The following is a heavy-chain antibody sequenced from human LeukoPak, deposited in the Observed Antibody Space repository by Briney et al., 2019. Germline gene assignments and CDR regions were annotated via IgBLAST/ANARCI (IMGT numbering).Heavy chain of an antibody. V-gene: IGHV3-15*01. J-gene: IGHJ1*01. D-gene: IGHD2-21*02. Sequence: PGGSLRLSWVASGLTFSHAWMSWVRQAPAKGLEWVGRIKSKFDGGTTHYAAPVKGRSTISRDDSRNTLYLQMDSLKIEDTAIYYCAIEGRAYCGGDCSEYFQHWGQGTLVTVSS. CDR1: GLTFSHAW. CDR2: IKSKFDGGTT. CDR3: AIEGRAYCGGDCSEYFQH.